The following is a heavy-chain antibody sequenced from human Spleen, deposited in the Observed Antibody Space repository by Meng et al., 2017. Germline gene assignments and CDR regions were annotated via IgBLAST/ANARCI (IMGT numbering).Heavy chain of an antibody. V-gene: IGHV4-4*07. CDR1: GGSISRYY. D-gene: IGHD3-16*01. J-gene: IGHJ4*02. Sequence: SETLSLTCTVSGGSISRYYWSWIRQPAGKGLEWIGRIYSSGSTNYNPSLKSRVTISVDKSKNQFSLKLSSVTAADTAVYYCARVMRVLLAPRYFDYWGQGTLVTVSS. CDR3: ARVMRVLLAPRYFDY. CDR2: IYSSGST.